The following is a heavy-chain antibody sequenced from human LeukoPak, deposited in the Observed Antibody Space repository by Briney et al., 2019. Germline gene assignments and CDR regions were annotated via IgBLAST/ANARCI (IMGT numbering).Heavy chain of an antibody. CDR3: VRSDDFWSGYYGY. CDR1: GGSISGYC. D-gene: IGHD3-3*01. CDR2: IFYSGST. V-gene: IGHV4-59*01. Sequence: SETLSLTCTVSGGSISGYCWSWIRQPPGKGLEWIGYIFYSGSTNYNPSLKSRVTISVDTSKNQFSLKLSSVTAADTAVYYCVRSDDFWSGYYGYWGQGTLVTVSS. J-gene: IGHJ4*02.